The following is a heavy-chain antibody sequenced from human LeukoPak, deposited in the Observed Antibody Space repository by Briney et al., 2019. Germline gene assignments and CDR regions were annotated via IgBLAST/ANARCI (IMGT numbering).Heavy chain of an antibody. CDR1: GFTLSSYA. J-gene: IGHJ3*02. CDR2: ISSSSSDI. CDR3: VTDYGGSSGAFDI. Sequence: GGSLRLSCTGSGFTLSSYAMNWVRRAPGQGLEWVSSISSSSSDIYYTDSVKGRFTISRDNAKKSLYLQMNSLRAEDTAVYYCVTDYGGSSGAFDIWGQGTMVPVSS. V-gene: IGHV3-21*01. D-gene: IGHD4-23*01.